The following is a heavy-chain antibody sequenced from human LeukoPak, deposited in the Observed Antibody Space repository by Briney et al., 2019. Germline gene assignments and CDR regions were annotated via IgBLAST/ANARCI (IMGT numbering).Heavy chain of an antibody. CDR1: GYTFTSYD. CDR2: MNPYSNNA. J-gene: IGHJ4*02. V-gene: IGHV1-8*01. CDR3: ARVAAPGITDY. D-gene: IGHD6-13*01. Sequence: GASAKVSCKASGYTFTSYDINWVRQATGQGLEWMGWMNPYSNNAAYAQKFQGRVTMTRNTSISTAYMELSSLRSEDTAVYYCARVAAPGITDYWGQGTLVTVSS.